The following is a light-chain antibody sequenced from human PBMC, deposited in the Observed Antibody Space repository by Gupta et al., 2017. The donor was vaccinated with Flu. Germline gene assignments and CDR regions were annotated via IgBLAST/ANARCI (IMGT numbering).Light chain of an antibody. CDR3: QQYGIYPPFA. CDR2: GAS. CDR1: QSIDETY. V-gene: IGKV3-20*01. Sequence: TLSLSPGETATLSCRTRQSIDETYLDWYQQKPGQAPRLLIYGASTRVPGIPDRFIGSGSGTDLILTINRREPEDFAVYYCQQYGIYPPFAFGQGTKVD. J-gene: IGKJ3*01.